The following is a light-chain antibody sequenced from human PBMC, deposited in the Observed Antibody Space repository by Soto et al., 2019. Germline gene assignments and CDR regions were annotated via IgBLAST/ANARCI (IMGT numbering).Light chain of an antibody. Sequence: QSALTQPASVSGSPGQSITISCTGTSSDVGAYNYVSWYQQYPGKAPKLMIYEVNNRPSGVSDCFSGSKSGNTASLTISGLQTEDEADYYCISYTTANTRIFGGGTKLTVL. CDR3: ISYTTANTRI. CDR2: EVN. J-gene: IGLJ2*01. CDR1: SSDVGAYNY. V-gene: IGLV2-14*01.